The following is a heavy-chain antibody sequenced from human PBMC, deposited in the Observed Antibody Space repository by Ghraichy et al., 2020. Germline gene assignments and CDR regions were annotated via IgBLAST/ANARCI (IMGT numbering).Heavy chain of an antibody. D-gene: IGHD4-17*01. V-gene: IGHV3-7*03. Sequence: GGSLRLSCAASGFTFSSYWMSWVRQAPGKGLEWVANIKQDGSEKYYVDSVKGRFTISRDNAKNSLYLQMNSLRAEDTAVYYCARWSGDYFGLNLHYYYYYGMDVWGQGTTVTVSS. CDR3: ARWSGDYFGLNLHYYYYYGMDV. CDR2: IKQDGSEK. J-gene: IGHJ6*02. CDR1: GFTFSSYW.